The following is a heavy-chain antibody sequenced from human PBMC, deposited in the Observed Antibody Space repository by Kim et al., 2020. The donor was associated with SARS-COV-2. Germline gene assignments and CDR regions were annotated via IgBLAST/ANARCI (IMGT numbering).Heavy chain of an antibody. J-gene: IGHJ4*02. D-gene: IGHD3-10*01. Sequence: FQGRVTITADESTSTAYMELSSLRSEDTAVYYCARVQNMYYGSGSYYFDYWGQGTLVTVSS. CDR3: ARVQNMYYGSGSYYFDY. V-gene: IGHV1-69*01.